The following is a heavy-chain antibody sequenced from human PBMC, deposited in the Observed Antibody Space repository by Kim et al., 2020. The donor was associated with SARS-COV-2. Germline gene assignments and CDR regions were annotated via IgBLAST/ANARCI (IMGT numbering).Heavy chain of an antibody. CDR3: AKGLN. CDR1: GDSISGSSYY. CDR2: IYYSGTT. Sequence: SETLSLTCTVSGDSISGSSYYWGWIRQPPGKGLEWIGNIYYSGTTNYNPSLKSRDTISIDTSKNQFSLKLSSVTAADTAVYYCAKGLNWGQGTLVTVSS. V-gene: IGHV4-39*01. J-gene: IGHJ4*02.